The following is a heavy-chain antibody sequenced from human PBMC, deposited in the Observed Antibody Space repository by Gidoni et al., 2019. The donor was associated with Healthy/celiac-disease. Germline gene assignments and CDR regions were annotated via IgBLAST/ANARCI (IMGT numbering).Heavy chain of an antibody. Sequence: EVQLVESGGGWVQPGRSLRLYCAASGFTVDAYAMHWVRQAPGKGLEWVSGSSWNSCSIGYADSVKCRFTISRDNAKNSLYLQMNSLSAEDTALYYCAKDYYDSSGYYIFDYWGQGTLVTVSS. D-gene: IGHD3-22*01. CDR3: AKDYYDSSGYYIFDY. CDR2: SSWNSCSI. CDR1: GFTVDAYA. V-gene: IGHV3-9*01. J-gene: IGHJ4*02.